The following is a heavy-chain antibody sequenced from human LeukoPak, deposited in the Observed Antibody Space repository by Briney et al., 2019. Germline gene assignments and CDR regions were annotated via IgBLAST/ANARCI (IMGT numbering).Heavy chain of an antibody. CDR1: GGSISSGGYY. J-gene: IGHJ3*02. D-gene: IGHD2-2*01. CDR2: IYYSGST. Sequence: SQTLSLTCTVSGGSISSGGYYWSWIRQHPGKGLEWVGYIYYSGSTYYNPSLKCRVTISLDTSKNQFSLKLSSVTAADTAVYYCAREGPSSPDAFDIWGQGTMVTVSS. CDR3: AREGPSSPDAFDI. V-gene: IGHV4-31*03.